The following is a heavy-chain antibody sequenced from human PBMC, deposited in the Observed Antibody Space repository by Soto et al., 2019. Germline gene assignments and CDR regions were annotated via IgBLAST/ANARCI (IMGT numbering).Heavy chain of an antibody. CDR2: TRNKANSYTT. J-gene: IGHJ4*02. V-gene: IGHV3-72*01. CDR3: ARGGSYDILTGYYAYYFDY. CDR1: GFTFSDHY. Sequence: PGGSLRLSCAASGFTFSDHYMDWVRQAPGKGLEWVGRTRNKANSYTTEYAASVKGRFTISRDDSKNSLYLQMNSLKTEDTAVYYCARGGSYDILTGYYAYYFDYWGQGTLVTVSS. D-gene: IGHD3-9*01.